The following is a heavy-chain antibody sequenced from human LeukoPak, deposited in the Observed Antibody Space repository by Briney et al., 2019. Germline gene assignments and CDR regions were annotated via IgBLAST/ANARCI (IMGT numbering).Heavy chain of an antibody. CDR1: GFTFSSYW. CDR3: ARDPLGEDYFDY. Sequence: GGSLRLSCAASGFTFSSYWMHWVRQALGKGLVWVSRINSDGSSTSYADSVKGRFTISRDNAKNTLNLQMNSLRAEDTAVYYCARDPLGEDYFDYWGQGTLVTVSS. D-gene: IGHD7-27*01. V-gene: IGHV3-74*01. CDR2: INSDGSST. J-gene: IGHJ4*02.